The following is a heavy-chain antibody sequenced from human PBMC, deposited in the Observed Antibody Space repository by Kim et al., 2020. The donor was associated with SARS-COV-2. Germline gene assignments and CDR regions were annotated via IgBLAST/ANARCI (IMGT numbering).Heavy chain of an antibody. D-gene: IGHD1-26*01. CDR3: AREWEIPGYDTFDI. V-gene: IGHV1-2*02. J-gene: IGHJ3*02. CDR1: GYTFSAYYY. Sequence: ASVKVSCKASGYTFSAYYYIHWVRQAPGQGLEWRGWINGNSGETGFTQKFQGRVTMTRDTSINTAYMELNRLTSDDTAMYYCAREWEIPGYDTFDIWGQGTMVTVSS. CDR2: INGNSGET.